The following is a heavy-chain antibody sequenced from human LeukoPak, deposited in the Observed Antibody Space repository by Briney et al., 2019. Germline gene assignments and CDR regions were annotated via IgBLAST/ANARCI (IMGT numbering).Heavy chain of an antibody. J-gene: IGHJ4*02. CDR2: IYPGDSDT. CDR1: GYTFSSYW. Sequence: PGESLRISCKGSGYTFSSYWIGWVRQMPGKGLEWMGIIYPGDSDTRYSPSLQGQVTISIDTSIGTAYLQWSSLKASDTAIYYCARQNDFRLDYWGQGTLVTVSS. V-gene: IGHV5-51*01. D-gene: IGHD3-3*01. CDR3: ARQNDFRLDY.